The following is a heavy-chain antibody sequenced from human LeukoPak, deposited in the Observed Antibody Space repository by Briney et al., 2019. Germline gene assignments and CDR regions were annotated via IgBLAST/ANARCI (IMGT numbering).Heavy chain of an antibody. CDR3: ARPPGDSDYDTLTAPDY. V-gene: IGHV3-30*04. J-gene: IGHJ4*02. CDR1: GFTFSSYA. D-gene: IGHD3-9*01. Sequence: GRSLRLSCAASGFTFSSYAMHWVRQAPGKGLEWVAVISYDGSNKYYADSVKGRFTISRDNSKNTLYLQMNSLRAEDTAVYYCARPPGDSDYDTLTAPDYWGQGTLVTVSS. CDR2: ISYDGSNK.